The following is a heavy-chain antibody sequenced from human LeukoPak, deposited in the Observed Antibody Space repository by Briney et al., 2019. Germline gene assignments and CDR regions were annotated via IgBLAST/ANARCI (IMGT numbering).Heavy chain of an antibody. CDR1: GGSISSYY. CDR3: ARQGSYCSGGSCYNWFDP. CDR2: IYYSGST. V-gene: IGHV4-39*01. J-gene: IGHJ5*02. D-gene: IGHD2-15*01. Sequence: PSETLSLTCTVSGGSISSYYWSWIRQPPGKGLEWIGSIYYSGSTYYNPSLKSRVTISVDTSKNQFSLKLSSVTAADTAVYYCARQGSYCSGGSCYNWFDPWGQGTLVTVSS.